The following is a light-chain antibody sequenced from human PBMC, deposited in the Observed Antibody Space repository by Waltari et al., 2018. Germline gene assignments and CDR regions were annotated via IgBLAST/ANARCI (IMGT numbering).Light chain of an antibody. CDR1: QSVNSSY. CDR2: GAS. J-gene: IGKJ5*01. CDR3: QQYGRSPPFT. Sequence: EIVLTQSPGTLSLSPRERATLSCRASQSVNSSYLGWYQQKPGQAPRLLIYGASSRATGIPDRFSGSGSGTDFTLTISGLEAEDLAVYYCQQYGRSPPFTFGQGTRLEIK. V-gene: IGKV3-20*01.